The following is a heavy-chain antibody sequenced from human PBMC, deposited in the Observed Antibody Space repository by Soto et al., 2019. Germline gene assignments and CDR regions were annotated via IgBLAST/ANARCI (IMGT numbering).Heavy chain of an antibody. D-gene: IGHD6-13*01. V-gene: IGHV3-13*01. J-gene: IGHJ5*02. Sequence: GGSLRLSCGASGFTFGGYDVHWVRQATGKGLEWVSAIGTAGDTYYPGSVKGRFTISRENAKNSLYLQMNSLRAEDTAVYYCARGIAAAVWFDPWGQGTLVTSPQ. CDR2: IGTAGDT. CDR1: GFTFGGYD. CDR3: ARGIAAAVWFDP.